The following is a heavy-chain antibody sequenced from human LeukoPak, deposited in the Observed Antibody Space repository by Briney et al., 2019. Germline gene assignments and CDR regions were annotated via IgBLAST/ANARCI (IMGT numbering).Heavy chain of an antibody. CDR1: GGSISSYY. V-gene: IGHV4-59*08. Sequence: ETLSLTCTVSGGSISSYYWSWIRQPPGKGLEWIGYIYYSGSTNYNPSLKSRVTISVDTSKNQFSLKLSSVTAADTAVYYCARLIGSSSSGYYGAFDIWGQGTMVIVSS. J-gene: IGHJ3*02. CDR2: IYYSGST. CDR3: ARLIGSSSSGYYGAFDI. D-gene: IGHD3-22*01.